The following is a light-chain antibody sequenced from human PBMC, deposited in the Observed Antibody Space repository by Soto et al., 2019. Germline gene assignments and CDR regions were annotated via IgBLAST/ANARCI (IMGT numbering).Light chain of an antibody. Sequence: QSVLTQPPSVSEAPRQRVTISCSGSSSDIGSNAVYWYQQLPGEAPKLLIYYDDLLPSGVSDRFSGSKSGTSASLAISGLQSEDEADYYCAAWDDSLNGWAFGGGTKLTVL. CDR3: AAWDDSLNGWA. CDR1: SSDIGSNA. J-gene: IGLJ3*02. V-gene: IGLV1-36*01. CDR2: YDD.